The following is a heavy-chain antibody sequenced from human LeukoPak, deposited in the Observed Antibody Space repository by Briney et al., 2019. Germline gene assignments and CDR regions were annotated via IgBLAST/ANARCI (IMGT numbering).Heavy chain of an antibody. V-gene: IGHV4-59*01. D-gene: IGHD3-3*01. Sequence: PSETLSLTCTVSGGSISSYYWSWIRQPPGKGLEWIGYIYYSGSTDYNPSLKSRVTISGDTSKNQFSLKLSFVTAADTAVYYCARAGGLYDFWSGYYYVYWGQGTLVTVSS. CDR3: ARAGGLYDFWSGYYYVY. CDR1: GGSISSYY. J-gene: IGHJ4*02. CDR2: IYYSGST.